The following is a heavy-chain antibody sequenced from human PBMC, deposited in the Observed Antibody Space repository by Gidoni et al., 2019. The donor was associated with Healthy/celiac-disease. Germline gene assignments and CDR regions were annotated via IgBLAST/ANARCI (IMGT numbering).Heavy chain of an antibody. V-gene: IGHV1-24*01. CDR1: GYTLTELS. D-gene: IGHD3-10*01. CDR2: FDPEDGET. J-gene: IGHJ4*02. CDR3: ATDPSGSGSFYY. Sequence: QLQLVQSGAAVKKPGASVKVSCKVAGYTLTELSMHWVRQAPGKGLEWMGGFDPEDGETIYAQKFQGRVTMTEDTSTDTAYMELSSLRSEDTAVYYCATDPSGSGSFYYWGQGTLVTVSS.